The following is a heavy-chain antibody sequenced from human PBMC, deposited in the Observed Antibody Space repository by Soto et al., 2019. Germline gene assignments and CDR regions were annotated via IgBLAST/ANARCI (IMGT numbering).Heavy chain of an antibody. CDR3: ARESYSSSWYQLYYFDY. CDR1: GDSVSSNSAA. D-gene: IGHD6-13*01. Sequence: PSQTLSLTCAISGDSVSSNSAAWNWIRQSPSRGLEWLGRTYYRSKWYNDYAVSVKSRITINPDTSKNQFSLQLNSVTPEDTAVYYCARESYSSSWYQLYYFDYCGQGTLVTVS. J-gene: IGHJ4*02. V-gene: IGHV6-1*01. CDR2: TYYRSKWYN.